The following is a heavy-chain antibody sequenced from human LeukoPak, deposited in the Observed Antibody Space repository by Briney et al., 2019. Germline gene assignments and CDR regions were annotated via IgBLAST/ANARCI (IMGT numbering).Heavy chain of an antibody. CDR2: ISGSGGST. V-gene: IGHV3-23*01. CDR3: ATSNIVVVPAAIEDY. Sequence: GGSLRLSCAASGFTFSSYAMSWVRQAPGKGLEWVSAISGSGGSTYYADSVKGRFTISRDNSKNTLYLQMNSLRAEDTAVYYCATSNIVVVPAAIEDYWGQGTLVTVSS. J-gene: IGHJ4*02. D-gene: IGHD2-2*01. CDR1: GFTFSSYA.